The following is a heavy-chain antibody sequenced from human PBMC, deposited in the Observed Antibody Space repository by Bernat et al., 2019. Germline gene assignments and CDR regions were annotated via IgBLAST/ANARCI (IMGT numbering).Heavy chain of an antibody. CDR3: AQRAGDTGAFDI. CDR2: IYYSGST. Sequence: QLQLQESGPGLVKPSETLSLTCTVSGGSISISSYYWGWIRQPPGKGLEWIGSIYYSGSTYYNPSLKSRVTISVDTSKNQFSLKLSSVTAADTAVYYCAQRAGDTGAFDIWGQGTMVTVSS. CDR1: GGSISISSYY. D-gene: IGHD7-27*01. J-gene: IGHJ3*02. V-gene: IGHV4-39*01.